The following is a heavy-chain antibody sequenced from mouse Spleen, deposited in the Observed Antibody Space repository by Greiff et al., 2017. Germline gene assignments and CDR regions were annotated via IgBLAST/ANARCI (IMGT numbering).Heavy chain of an antibody. V-gene: IGHV5-17*01. J-gene: IGHJ4*01. CDR1: GFTFSDYG. CDR2: ISSGSSTI. D-gene: IGHD1-1*01. Sequence: VQLQQSGGGLVKPGGSLKLSCAASGFTFSDYGMHWVRQAPEKGLEWVAYISSGSSTIYYADTVKGRFTISRDNAKNTLFLQMTSLRSEDTAMYYCARSYGSSYLDYWGKGTSVTVSS. CDR3: ARSYGSSYLDY.